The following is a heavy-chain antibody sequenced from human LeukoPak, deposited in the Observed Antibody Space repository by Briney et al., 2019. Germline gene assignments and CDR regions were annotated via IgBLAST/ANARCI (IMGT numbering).Heavy chain of an antibody. CDR2: INHSGGT. V-gene: IGHV4-34*01. CDR1: GGSFSGYY. J-gene: IGHJ4*02. Sequence: SETLSLTCAVYGGSFSGYYWSWIRQPPGKGLEWIGEINHSGGTNYNPSLKSRVTISVDTSKNQFSLKLSSVTAADTAVYYCARGGKTRRFDYWGQGTLVTVSS. CDR3: ARGGKTRRFDY.